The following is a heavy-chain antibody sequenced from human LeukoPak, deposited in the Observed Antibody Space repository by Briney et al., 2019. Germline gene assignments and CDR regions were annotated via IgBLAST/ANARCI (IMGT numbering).Heavy chain of an antibody. CDR2: INHSGST. D-gene: IGHD5-12*01. V-gene: IGHV4-34*01. Sequence: SETLSLTCAVYGGSFSGYYWSWIRQPPGRGLEWIGEINHSGSTNYNPSLKSRVTISVDTSKNQFSLKLSSVTAADTAVYYCARVRLYSGYDYLDYWGQGTLVTVSS. CDR1: GGSFSGYY. CDR3: ARVRLYSGYDYLDY. J-gene: IGHJ4*02.